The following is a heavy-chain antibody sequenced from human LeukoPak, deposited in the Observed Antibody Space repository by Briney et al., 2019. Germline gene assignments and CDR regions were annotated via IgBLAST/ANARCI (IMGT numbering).Heavy chain of an antibody. V-gene: IGHV3-11*04. Sequence: GGSLRLSCAASGFTFSDYYMSWIRQAPGKGLEWVSYISSSGSTIYYADSVKGRFTISRDNSKNTLYLQMNSLRAEDTAVYYCAKASYWGAYYFDYWGQGTLVTVSS. D-gene: IGHD3-16*01. CDR2: ISSSGSTI. CDR1: GFTFSDYY. CDR3: AKASYWGAYYFDY. J-gene: IGHJ4*02.